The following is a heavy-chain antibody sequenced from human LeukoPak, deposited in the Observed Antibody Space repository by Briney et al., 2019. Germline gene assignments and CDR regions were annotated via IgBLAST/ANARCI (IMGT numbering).Heavy chain of an antibody. V-gene: IGHV4-30-2*01. CDR2: IYHSGST. Sequence: SQTLSLTCTVSGGSISSGGYYWSWIRQPPGKGLEWIGYIYHSGSTYYNPSLKSRVTISVDRSKNQFSLKLSSVTAADTAVYYCARDYGSGSYWGGYFDYWGQGTLVTVSS. CDR1: GGSISSGGYY. CDR3: ARDYGSGSYWGGYFDY. J-gene: IGHJ4*02. D-gene: IGHD3-10*01.